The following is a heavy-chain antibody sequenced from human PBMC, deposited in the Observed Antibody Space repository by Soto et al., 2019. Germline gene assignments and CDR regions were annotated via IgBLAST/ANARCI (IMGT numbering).Heavy chain of an antibody. D-gene: IGHD6-19*01. Sequence: GGSLRLSCAASGFTFSSYAMHWVRQAPGKGPEWVAVISYDGSNKYYADSVKGRFTISRDNSKNTMYLKMNSLRAEDTAVYYCARDPSAVAEGYYFDYWGQGTLVTVSS. CDR3: ARDPSAVAEGYYFDY. J-gene: IGHJ4*02. CDR2: ISYDGSNK. CDR1: GFTFSSYA. V-gene: IGHV3-30-3*01.